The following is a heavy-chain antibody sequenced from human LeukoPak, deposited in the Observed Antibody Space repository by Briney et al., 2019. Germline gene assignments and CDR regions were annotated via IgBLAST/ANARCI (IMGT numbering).Heavy chain of an antibody. Sequence: GGSLRLSCAASGLTVSNNYLSWVRQAPGKGLEWVSAISGSGGTTFYADSVKGRFTISRDNSKNTLYLQVNSLRAADTAIYYCAKVQEMDTILPPFHYWGQGTLVTVSS. CDR2: ISGSGGTT. J-gene: IGHJ4*02. CDR3: AKVQEMDTILPPFHY. D-gene: IGHD5-24*01. V-gene: IGHV3-23*01. CDR1: GLTVSNNY.